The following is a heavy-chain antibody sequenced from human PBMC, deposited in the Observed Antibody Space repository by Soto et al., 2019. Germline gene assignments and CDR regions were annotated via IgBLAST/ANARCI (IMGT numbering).Heavy chain of an antibody. D-gene: IGHD4-17*01. V-gene: IGHV4-30-4*01. CDR2: IYYSGST. CDR3: AREPTLYGDHRYFDL. CDR1: GGSISSGDYY. J-gene: IGHJ2*01. Sequence: QVQLQESGPGMVKPSQTLSLTCTVSGGSISSGDYYWSWIRQPPGKGLEWIVYIYYSGSTYYNPPLKSRVTISVDTSKNQFSLKLSSVTAADPAVYYWAREPTLYGDHRYFDLWGRGTLVTVSS.